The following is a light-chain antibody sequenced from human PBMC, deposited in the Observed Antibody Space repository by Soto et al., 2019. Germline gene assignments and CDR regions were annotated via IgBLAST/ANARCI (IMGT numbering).Light chain of an antibody. Sequence: DIQMTQSPSSLSASVGDRVTITCRASQSISTFPNWYQQKSGKAPKLLSYAASSLVDGVPSRFSGSGSGTDFTLTISSLQPEDCATDYCQQSYSPPYTFGRGNKLESK. CDR2: AAS. V-gene: IGKV1-39*01. CDR1: QSISTF. CDR3: QQSYSPPYT. J-gene: IGKJ2*01.